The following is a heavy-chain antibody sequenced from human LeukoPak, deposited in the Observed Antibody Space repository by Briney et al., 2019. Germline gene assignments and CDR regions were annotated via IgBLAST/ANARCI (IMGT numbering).Heavy chain of an antibody. CDR2: IRYDGSNK. J-gene: IGHJ6*03. V-gene: IGHV3-30*02. Sequence: GGSLRLSCAASGFTFSNFGMHWVRQAPGKGLEWVAFIRYDGSNKYYADSVKGRFTISRDNSKNTLYLQMNSLRGEDTAVYYCAKDGNTMNGTYYYDMDVWGKGTTVTIS. D-gene: IGHD5-24*01. CDR3: AKDGNTMNGTYYYDMDV. CDR1: GFTFSNFG.